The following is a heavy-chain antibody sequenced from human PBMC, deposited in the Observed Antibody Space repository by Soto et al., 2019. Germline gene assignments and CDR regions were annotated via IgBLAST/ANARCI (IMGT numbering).Heavy chain of an antibody. V-gene: IGHV2-5*01. J-gene: IGHJ4*02. CDR2: IYWYGES. D-gene: IGHD1-1*01. Sequence: QITLKEAGPTLVKPTETLTLTCTFSGFSFTTTRMGVGWTRQPPGKALEWLAIIYWYGESRYNPLLRRRLTLTEDPSKNQVVLPMTNMDPKVTATSYCAHRDSTGTTTYFDSWGQGIPVTVAS. CDR3: AHRDSTGTTTYFDS. CDR1: GFSFTTTRMG.